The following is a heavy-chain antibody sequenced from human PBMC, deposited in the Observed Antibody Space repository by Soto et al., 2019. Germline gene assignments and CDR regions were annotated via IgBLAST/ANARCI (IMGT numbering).Heavy chain of an antibody. CDR2: MYNTGST. J-gene: IGHJ6*02. Sequence: QVQLQESGPGLVKPSETLSLTCTVSGGSISGYYWSWIRQPPGKGLEWIGYMYNTGSTVYNPSVKSRVTISVDTSKNQFSLKLNSVTAADTAVYYCARDLWGYCGTDCYPLDVWGQGTTVTVSS. CDR3: ARDLWGYCGTDCYPLDV. V-gene: IGHV4-59*01. D-gene: IGHD2-21*02. CDR1: GGSISGYY.